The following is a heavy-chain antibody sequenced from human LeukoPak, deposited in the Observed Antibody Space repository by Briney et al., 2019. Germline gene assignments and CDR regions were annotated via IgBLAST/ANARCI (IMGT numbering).Heavy chain of an antibody. CDR3: ARVVVVPAATLDY. D-gene: IGHD2-2*01. CDR1: GYTFTGYD. Sequence: ASVKVSCKASGYTFTGYDINWVRQATGQGLEWMGWMNPNSGNTGYAQKFQGRVTITRNTSISTAYMELSSLRSDDTAVYYCARVVVVPAATLDYWGQGTLVTVSS. V-gene: IGHV1-8*03. CDR2: MNPNSGNT. J-gene: IGHJ4*02.